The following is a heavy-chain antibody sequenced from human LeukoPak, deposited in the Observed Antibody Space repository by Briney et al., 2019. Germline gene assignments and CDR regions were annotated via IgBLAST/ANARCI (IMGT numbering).Heavy chain of an antibody. CDR3: ARVRGSYSVDY. CDR2: ISSSSGTTT. CDR1: GFTFSDYY. D-gene: IGHD1-26*01. V-gene: IGHV3-11*04. J-gene: IGHJ4*02. Sequence: GGSLRLSCVASGFTFSDYYMGWIRQAPGKGLEWVSYISSSSGTTTHYADSVKGRFTISRDNAKNSLHLQMNSLRAEDTAVYYCARVRGSYSVDYWGQGTLVTVSS.